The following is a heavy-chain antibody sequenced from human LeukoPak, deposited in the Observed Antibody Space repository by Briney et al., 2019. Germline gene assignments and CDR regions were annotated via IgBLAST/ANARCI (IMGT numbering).Heavy chain of an antibody. CDR2: ISWNSGSI. CDR3: AKDVHTTAQYAFDI. J-gene: IGHJ3*02. CDR1: GFTFDDYA. D-gene: IGHD4-17*01. Sequence: GGSLRLSCAASGFTFDDYAMHWVRHAPGKGLEWVSGISWNSGSIGYADSVKGRFTISRDNAKNSLYLQMNSLRAEDTALYYCAKDVHTTAQYAFDIWGQGTMVTVSS. V-gene: IGHV3-9*01.